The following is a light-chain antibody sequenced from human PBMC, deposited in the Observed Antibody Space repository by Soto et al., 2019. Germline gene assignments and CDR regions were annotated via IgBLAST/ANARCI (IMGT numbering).Light chain of an antibody. CDR1: QSVSRN. V-gene: IGKV3-20*01. CDR3: QQYVNSPWT. CDR2: GAS. Sequence: EIVMTQSPATLSVSPGEIATLSCRASQSVSRNLAWYQQRPGQAPRLLIYGASSRATGLPDRFGGSGSGTDFTLTISRLEPEDFAVYYCQQYVNSPWTFGQGTKVDIK. J-gene: IGKJ1*01.